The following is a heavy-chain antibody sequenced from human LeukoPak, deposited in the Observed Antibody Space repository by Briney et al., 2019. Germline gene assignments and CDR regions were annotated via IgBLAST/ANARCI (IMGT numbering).Heavy chain of an antibody. V-gene: IGHV1-2*02. CDR2: IIPNSGGT. D-gene: IGHD1-26*01. CDR1: GYTFTDYY. Sequence: ASVKVSCKASGYTFTDYYIHWVRQAPGQGLEWMGWIIPNSGGTNYAQKFQGSVTMTRDTSISTVYMELSRLRSDDTAVYYCARASGSYWWFDSWGQGTLVTVSS. J-gene: IGHJ5*01. CDR3: ARASGSYWWFDS.